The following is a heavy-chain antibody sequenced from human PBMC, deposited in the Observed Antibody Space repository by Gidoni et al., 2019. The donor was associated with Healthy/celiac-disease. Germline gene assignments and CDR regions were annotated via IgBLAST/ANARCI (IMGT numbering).Heavy chain of an antibody. CDR1: GGTFSSYA. V-gene: IGHV1-69*06. CDR2: IIPIFGTA. Sequence: QVQLVQSGAEVKKPGSSVKVSCKASGGTFSSYAISGVRQAPGHGLEWMGGIIPIFGTANYAQKFQGRVTITADKSTSTAYMELSSLRSEDTAVYYCAREMYYDSSGYYPWFDPWGQGTLVTVSS. J-gene: IGHJ5*02. CDR3: AREMYYDSSGYYPWFDP. D-gene: IGHD3-22*01.